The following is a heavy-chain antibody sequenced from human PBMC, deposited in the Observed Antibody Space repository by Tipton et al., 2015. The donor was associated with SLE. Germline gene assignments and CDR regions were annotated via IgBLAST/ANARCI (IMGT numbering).Heavy chain of an antibody. Sequence: TLSLTCTVSGDSISSSSYYWGWIRQPPGKGLEWIGSIYYSGSTYYNPSLKSRVTISVDTSKNQFSPKLSSVTAADTAVYYCARAGSESAYYYYMDVWGKGTTVTVSS. CDR1: GDSISSSSYY. CDR2: IYYSGST. V-gene: IGHV4-39*07. D-gene: IGHD6-19*01. CDR3: ARAGSESAYYYYMDV. J-gene: IGHJ6*03.